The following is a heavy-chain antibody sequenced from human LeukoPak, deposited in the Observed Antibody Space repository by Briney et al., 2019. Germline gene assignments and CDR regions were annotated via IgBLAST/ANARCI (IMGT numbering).Heavy chain of an antibody. Sequence: SETLPLTCAVSGYSISNYYWSWIRQPPGKGLEWIGYIHYSGTTTYNPSLKSRVAISVDTSKNQFSLELSSVTAADTAVYYCARRPTWNTETWFDPWGQGTLVTVSS. CDR3: ARRPTWNTETWFDP. CDR2: IHYSGTT. V-gene: IGHV4-59*01. D-gene: IGHD1/OR15-1a*01. CDR1: GYSISNYY. J-gene: IGHJ5*02.